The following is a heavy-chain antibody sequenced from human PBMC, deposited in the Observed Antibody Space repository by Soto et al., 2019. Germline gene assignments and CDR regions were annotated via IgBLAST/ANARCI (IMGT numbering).Heavy chain of an antibody. Sequence: EVQLVESGGGLVQPGGPLRLSCAASGFTFSSYWMHWVRQAPGKGLVWVSRINSDGSSTSYADSVKGRFTISRDNAKNTLYLQMNSLRAEDTAVYYCAREDSAKPLDLNWFDPWGQGTLVTVSS. CDR3: AREDSAKPLDLNWFDP. V-gene: IGHV3-74*01. D-gene: IGHD2-21*01. CDR1: GFTFSSYW. J-gene: IGHJ5*02. CDR2: INSDGSST.